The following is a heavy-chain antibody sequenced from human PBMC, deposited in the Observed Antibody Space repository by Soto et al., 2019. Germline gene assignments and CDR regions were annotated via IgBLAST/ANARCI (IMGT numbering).Heavy chain of an antibody. J-gene: IGHJ4*02. V-gene: IGHV4-30-2*01. CDR2: IYHSGST. Sequence: PLKTLSLTCAVSGGFISSGGYSWSWIRQPPGKGLEWIGYIYHSGSTYYNPSLKSRVTISVDRSKNQFSLKLSSVTAADTAVYYCAAGGGLPRYYWGQGTLVTVSS. CDR1: GGFISSGGYS. D-gene: IGHD5-12*01. CDR3: AAGGGLPRYY.